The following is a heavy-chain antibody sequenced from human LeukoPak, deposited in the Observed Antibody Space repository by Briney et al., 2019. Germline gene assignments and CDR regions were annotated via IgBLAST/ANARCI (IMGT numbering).Heavy chain of an antibody. CDR1: GYTFTTYN. D-gene: IGHD5-12*01. J-gene: IGHJ6*03. CDR3: ARVYSGYERYYYYYYYMDV. Sequence: ASVKVSCKASGYTFTTYNINWVRQAPGQGLEWMGWMNPNSGNTGYAQKFQGRVTMTRNTSISTAYMELSSLRSEDTAVYYCARVYSGYERYYYYYYYMDVWGKGTTVTISS. CDR2: MNPNSGNT. V-gene: IGHV1-8*02.